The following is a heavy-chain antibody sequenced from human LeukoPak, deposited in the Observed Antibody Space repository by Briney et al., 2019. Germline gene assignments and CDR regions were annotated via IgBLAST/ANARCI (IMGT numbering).Heavy chain of an antibody. D-gene: IGHD6-19*01. Sequence: PSETLSLTCTVSGGSISSYYWSWIRQPPGKGLEWIGYIYYSGSTNYNPSLKSRVTISVDTSKNQFSLKLSSVTAADTAVYYWARDQAIGQWLAYFDYWGQGTLVTVSS. CDR2: IYYSGST. J-gene: IGHJ4*02. V-gene: IGHV4-59*01. CDR1: GGSISSYY. CDR3: ARDQAIGQWLAYFDY.